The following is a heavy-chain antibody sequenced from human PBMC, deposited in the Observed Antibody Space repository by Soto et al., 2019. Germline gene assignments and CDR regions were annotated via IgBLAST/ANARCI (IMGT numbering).Heavy chain of an antibody. CDR2: ISARGDST. V-gene: IGHV3-23*01. D-gene: IGHD3-22*01. Sequence: GGSLRLSCAASGFSFSSYAMGWVRQTPGKGLEWVSAISARGDSTYYADSVKGRFTISRDNSRNTLYLQMNSLRAEDTAVYSCAKVYSSGSYFPDYWGQGTLVTVSS. CDR1: GFSFSSYA. J-gene: IGHJ4*02. CDR3: AKVYSSGSYFPDY.